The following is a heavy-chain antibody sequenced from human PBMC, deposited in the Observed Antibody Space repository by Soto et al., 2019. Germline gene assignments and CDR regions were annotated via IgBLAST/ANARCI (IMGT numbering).Heavy chain of an antibody. CDR3: AREGHDYGDYIDAFDI. J-gene: IGHJ3*02. CDR1: GFTFSSYS. Sequence: EVQLVESGGGLVQPGGSLRLSCAASGFTFSSYSMNWVRQAPGKGLEWVSYISSSSSTIYYADSVKGRFTISRDNAKNSLYLQMNSLRAEDTAVYYCAREGHDYGDYIDAFDIWGQGTMVTVSS. D-gene: IGHD4-17*01. CDR2: ISSSSSTI. V-gene: IGHV3-48*01.